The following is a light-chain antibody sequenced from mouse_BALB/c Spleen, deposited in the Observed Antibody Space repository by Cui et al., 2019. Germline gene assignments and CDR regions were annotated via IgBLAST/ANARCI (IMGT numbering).Light chain of an antibody. Sequence: QIVLTQSPAIMSSSIVQDITLTCRASSSVSYMHWEQQKSGTCPKLLIYSTSNLASGGPSRCSGSGSGIFYALTISSVEAEDAADYYCHQWRSYRTFGGGTKLEIK. J-gene: IGKJ1*01. CDR1: SSVSY. CDR2: STS. CDR3: HQWRSYRT. V-gene: IGKV4-80*01.